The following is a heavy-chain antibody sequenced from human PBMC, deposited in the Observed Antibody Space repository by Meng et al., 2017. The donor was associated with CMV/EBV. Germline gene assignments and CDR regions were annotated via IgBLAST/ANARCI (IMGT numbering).Heavy chain of an antibody. Sequence: GSLRLSCTVSGGSISSYYWSWIRQPPGKGLEWIGYIYYSGSTNYNPSLKSRVTISVDTSKNQFSLKLSFVTAADTAVYYCARDNRLRLRYYFDYWGQGTLVTVSS. D-gene: IGHD2-15*01. CDR1: GGSISSYY. CDR2: IYYSGST. V-gene: IGHV4-59*01. J-gene: IGHJ4*02. CDR3: ARDNRLRLRYYFDY.